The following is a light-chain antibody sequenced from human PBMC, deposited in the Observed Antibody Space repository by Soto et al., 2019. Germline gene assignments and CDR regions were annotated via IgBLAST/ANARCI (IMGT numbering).Light chain of an antibody. J-gene: IGLJ1*01. CDR1: RSNIGNYY. Sequence: QSVLTQPPSVSAAPGQRVTISCSGGRSNIGNYYVSWYHQLPGTAPKVLIFDNDKRPSGIPDRFSGSKSGTSATPAITGIQTGDGGEYSCGAWDDSLNVYLFGGGTKVTVL. CDR3: GAWDDSLNVYL. CDR2: DND. V-gene: IGLV1-51*01.